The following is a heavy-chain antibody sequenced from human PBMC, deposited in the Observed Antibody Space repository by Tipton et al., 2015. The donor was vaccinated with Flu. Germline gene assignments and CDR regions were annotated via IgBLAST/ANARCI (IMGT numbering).Heavy chain of an antibody. Sequence: SLRLSCTGSGFPFGDYAVAWVRQAPGKGLEWVGFIRRRALGGTTDYAASVKDRFTISRDDSRDSAYLQMSGLKTEDTAVYYCTRVADDGGFDPWGQGTLVTVSS. CDR1: GFPFGDYA. CDR3: TRVADDGGFDP. J-gene: IGHJ5*02. D-gene: IGHD3-10*01. V-gene: IGHV3-49*04. CDR2: IRRRALGGTT.